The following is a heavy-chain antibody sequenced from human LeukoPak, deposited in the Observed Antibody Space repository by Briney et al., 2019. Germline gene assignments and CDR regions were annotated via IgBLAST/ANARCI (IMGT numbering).Heavy chain of an antibody. CDR1: GSSMNLYS. Sequence: PSETLSLTCSVSGSSMNLYSWNWIRQPPGKGLEWIAYIKYRGSSSYNPSLRSRVTISVDTSKKEFSLKLSSVTAADTAVYYRARDTCSDGVCPDYWGQGILVTVSS. D-gene: IGHD2-8*01. J-gene: IGHJ4*02. CDR2: IKYRGSS. V-gene: IGHV4-59*01. CDR3: ARDTCSDGVCPDY.